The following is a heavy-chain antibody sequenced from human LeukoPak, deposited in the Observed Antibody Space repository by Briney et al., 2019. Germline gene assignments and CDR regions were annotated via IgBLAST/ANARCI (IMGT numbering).Heavy chain of an antibody. D-gene: IGHD3-10*01. Sequence: PGRSLRLSCAASGFTFSSYGMHWVRQAPGKGLEWVAVIWYDGSNKYYAHSVKGRFTISRDNSKNTLYLQMNSLRAEDTAVYYCARAGHYYGSGSYYSNFDYWGQGTLVTVSS. CDR3: ARAGHYYGSGSYYSNFDY. CDR1: GFTFSSYG. J-gene: IGHJ4*02. V-gene: IGHV3-33*01. CDR2: IWYDGSNK.